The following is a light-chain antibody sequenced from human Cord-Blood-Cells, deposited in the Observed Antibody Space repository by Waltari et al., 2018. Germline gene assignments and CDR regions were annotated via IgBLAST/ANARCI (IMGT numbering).Light chain of an antibody. V-gene: IGKV4-1*01. CDR2: WAS. Sequence: DIVMTQSPDSLAVSLGERATINCKSSQSVLYSSNNKNYLAWYQQKPGQPPKLLIYWASTRESGVPDRFSGSGSGTDFTLTISSLQAEDVAVYYCQQYYSTPTFGQG. CDR3: QQYYSTPT. CDR1: QSVLYSSNNKNY. J-gene: IGKJ1*01.